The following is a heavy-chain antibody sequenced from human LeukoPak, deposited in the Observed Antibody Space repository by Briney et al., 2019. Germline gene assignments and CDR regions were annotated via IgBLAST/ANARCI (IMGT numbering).Heavy chain of an antibody. CDR2: MNPNSGST. CDR1: GYTFTSYD. CDR3: ARGLGSPSENWYFDL. Sequence: ASVKVSCKASGYTFTSYDINWVRQATGQGLEWMGWMNPNSGSTGYPQKFRGRVTMTRDTSIGTAYMELSSLRSEDTAVYYCARGLGSPSENWYFDLWGRGSLVTVSS. J-gene: IGHJ2*01. D-gene: IGHD1-26*01. V-gene: IGHV1-8*01.